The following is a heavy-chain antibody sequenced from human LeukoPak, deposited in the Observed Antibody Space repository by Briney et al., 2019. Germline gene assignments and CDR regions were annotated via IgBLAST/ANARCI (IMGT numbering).Heavy chain of an antibody. J-gene: IGHJ1*01. CDR2: IYHSGST. CDR1: GGSISSSNW. D-gene: IGHD6-13*01. V-gene: IGHV4-4*02. Sequence: SGTLSLTCAVSGGSISSSNWWSWVRQPPGKGLEWIGEIYHSGSTNYNPSLKSRVTISVDKSKNQFSLKLSSVTAADTAVYYCVRGRDSSSWTKYFQHWGQGTLVTVSS. CDR3: VRGRDSSSWTKYFQH.